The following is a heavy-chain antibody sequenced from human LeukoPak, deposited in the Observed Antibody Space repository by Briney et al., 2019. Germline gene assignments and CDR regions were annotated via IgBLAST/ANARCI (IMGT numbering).Heavy chain of an antibody. CDR3: ARATMIVPHFPYYYYYYGMDV. CDR1: GGSISGSTYY. J-gene: IGHJ6*02. CDR2: INHSGST. V-gene: IGHV4-39*07. Sequence: SETLSLTCTVSGGSISGSTYYWSWIRQPPGKGLEWIGEINHSGSTNYNPSLKSRVTISVDTSKNQFSLKLSSVTAADTAVYYCARATMIVPHFPYYYYYYGMDVWGQGTTVTVSS. D-gene: IGHD3-22*01.